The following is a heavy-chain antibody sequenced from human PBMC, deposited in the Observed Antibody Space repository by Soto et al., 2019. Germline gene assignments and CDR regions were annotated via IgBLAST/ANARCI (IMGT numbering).Heavy chain of an antibody. D-gene: IGHD5-12*01. J-gene: IGHJ4*02. CDR1: GGSVSNINYY. CDR3: ASIVAHSLYYFDY. V-gene: IGHV4-39*01. CDR2: IYYTGKT. Sequence: QLQLQESGPGLVRPSETLSLTCSVSGGSVSNINYYWAWIRQPPGKGLEWIGSIYYTGKTYYNTSLKSRVTISVDTSRNQFSLKLTSVTAADTAVYYCASIVAHSLYYFDYWGQGTLVTVSS.